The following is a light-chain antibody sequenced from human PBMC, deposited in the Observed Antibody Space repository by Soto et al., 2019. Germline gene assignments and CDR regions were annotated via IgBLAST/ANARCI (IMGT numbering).Light chain of an antibody. V-gene: IGKV3-20*01. J-gene: IGKJ2*01. CDR2: GAT. CDR1: QRVSTNY. CDR3: QQYGGSPST. Sequence: EIVLTQSPGTLSLSPGDRATLSCRASQRVSTNYLAWYQQKPGQAPRLLIYGATFRATGIPDRFSGSGSGTDITLTISGLEPEDFAVYHCQQYGGSPSTFGQGTKLEIK.